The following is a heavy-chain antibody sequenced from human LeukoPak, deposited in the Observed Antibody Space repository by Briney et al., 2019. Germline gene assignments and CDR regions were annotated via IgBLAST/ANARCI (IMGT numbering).Heavy chain of an antibody. J-gene: IGHJ5*02. D-gene: IGHD2-2*01. CDR3: ATNPGGYCSSTMCYGEAP. Sequence: SETLSLTCAVYGGPFSGYYWSWIRQPPGKGLEWIGEINHSGSTNYNPSLKSRVSISVDTSRNQFSLKLSSVTAADTAVYYCATNPGGYCSSTMCYGEAPWGQGTLVTVSS. V-gene: IGHV4-34*01. CDR2: INHSGST. CDR1: GGPFSGYY.